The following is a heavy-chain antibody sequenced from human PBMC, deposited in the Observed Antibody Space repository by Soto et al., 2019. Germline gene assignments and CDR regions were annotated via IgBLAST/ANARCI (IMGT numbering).Heavy chain of an antibody. CDR3: ARAQGYCSGGSCLKLYFDY. J-gene: IGHJ4*02. CDR2: INVLGNT. D-gene: IGHD2-15*01. Sequence: GGSLRLSCAASGFVVGSNYMTWVRQAPGKGLEWISPINVLGNTYYADSVKDRFTIYRDDSKNTLHLQMNSLRADDTAVYYCARAQGYCSGGSCLKLYFDYWGQGALVTVSS. V-gene: IGHV3-53*01. CDR1: GFVVGSNY.